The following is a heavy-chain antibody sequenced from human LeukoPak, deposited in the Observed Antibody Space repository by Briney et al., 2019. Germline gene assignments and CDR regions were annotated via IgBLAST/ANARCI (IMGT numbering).Heavy chain of an antibody. J-gene: IGHJ6*02. CDR2: INDNDGST. Sequence: GGSLRLSCAASEFSVSHNYMSWVRQAPGKGLEWVSGINDNDGSTYYADSVKGRFTISRDNSKNTLFLQMNSLRAEDTAVYYCAKATLRGSSSWYYHGMDVWGQGTTVTVSS. D-gene: IGHD6-13*01. V-gene: IGHV3-23*01. CDR1: EFSVSHNY. CDR3: AKATLRGSSSWYYHGMDV.